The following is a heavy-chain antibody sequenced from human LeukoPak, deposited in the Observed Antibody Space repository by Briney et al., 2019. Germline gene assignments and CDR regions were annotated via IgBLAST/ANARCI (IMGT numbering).Heavy chain of an antibody. V-gene: IGHV3-30*18. CDR3: AKGGEVSSWYKRLKLYFDS. J-gene: IGHJ4*02. CDR2: ISYDGSNK. Sequence: PGGSLRLSCAASGFTFSNYGMNWVRQAPGKGLEWVAAISYDGSNKYYVDSVKGRFTISRDNSKNTLYLQMNSLRAEDTAVYYCAKGGEVSSWYKRLKLYFDSWGRGTLVTVSS. CDR1: GFTFSNYG. D-gene: IGHD6-13*01.